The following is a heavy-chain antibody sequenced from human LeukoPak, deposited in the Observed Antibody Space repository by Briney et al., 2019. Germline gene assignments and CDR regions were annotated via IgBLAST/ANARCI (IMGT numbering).Heavy chain of an antibody. J-gene: IGHJ4*02. CDR2: ISGSGGSP. Sequence: GGSLRLSCAASGFTFSSYAMSWVRQAPGKGLEWVSAISGSGGSPYYADSVKGRFTLSRDNSKNTLYLQMNSLRAEDTAVYYCATDYYDSSGYSVGPVFYWGQGTLVSVSS. D-gene: IGHD3-22*01. CDR3: ATDYYDSSGYSVGPVFY. V-gene: IGHV3-23*01. CDR1: GFTFSSYA.